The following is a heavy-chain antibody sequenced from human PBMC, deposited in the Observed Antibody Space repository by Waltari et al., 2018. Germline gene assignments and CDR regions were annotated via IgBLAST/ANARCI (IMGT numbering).Heavy chain of an antibody. Sequence: EVQLVESGGGLVQPGGSLRLSCVASGFTFSDYSMNWVRQAPGKGLEWVAYITRLSPTIYYADSVKGRFAISRDNDKNSLYLQMNSLRAEDTAVYYCARDRATEGYDDAFDLWGLGTLVTVSS. CDR2: ITRLSPTI. V-gene: IGHV3-48*01. J-gene: IGHJ3*01. CDR1: GFTFSDYS. CDR3: ARDRATEGYDDAFDL. D-gene: IGHD5-12*01.